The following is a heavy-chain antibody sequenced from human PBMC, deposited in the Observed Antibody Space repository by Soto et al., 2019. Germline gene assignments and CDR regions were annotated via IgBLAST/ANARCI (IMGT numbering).Heavy chain of an antibody. CDR1: GFTFSSYA. D-gene: IGHD2-2*02. CDR3: AKGDVVPAAIPDYYDYGMDV. J-gene: IGHJ6*02. Sequence: EVQLLESGGGLVQPGGSLRLSCAASGFTFSSYAMSWVRQAPGKGLEWVSAISSSGGSTYYADSVTGRFTISRDNSKNTLYLKMNSLRAEDTAVYYCAKGDVVPAAIPDYYDYGMDVWGQGTTVTVSS. CDR2: ISSSGGST. V-gene: IGHV3-23*01.